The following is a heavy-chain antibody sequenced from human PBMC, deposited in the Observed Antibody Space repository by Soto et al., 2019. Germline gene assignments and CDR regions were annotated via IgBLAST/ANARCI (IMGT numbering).Heavy chain of an antibody. CDR3: TRSAFCSSGDLSDLYDY. V-gene: IGHV1-3*01. J-gene: IGHJ1*01. CDR1: GYTFTNYA. CDR2: INAGNGNT. Sequence: ASVKVSCKASGYTFTNYAMHWVRQAPGQRLEWMGWINAGNGNTKYSQKLQGRVTITRDTSASTAYMELSSLRSEDTAVYYCTRSAFCSSGDLSDLYDYCGQRTLVTVSA. D-gene: IGHD3-16*01.